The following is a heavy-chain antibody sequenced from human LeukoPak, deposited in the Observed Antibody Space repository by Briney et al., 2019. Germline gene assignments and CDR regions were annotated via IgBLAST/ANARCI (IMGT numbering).Heavy chain of an antibody. CDR3: AKGGITMIVRVGMDV. D-gene: IGHD3-22*01. CDR1: GFTFSSYA. Sequence: GGSLRLSCAASGFTFSSYAMHWVRQAPGKGLEWVAVISYDGSNKYYADSVKGRFTISRDNSKNTLYLQMNSLRAEDTAVYYCAKGGITMIVRVGMDVWGQGTTVTVSS. V-gene: IGHV3-30-3*01. J-gene: IGHJ6*02. CDR2: ISYDGSNK.